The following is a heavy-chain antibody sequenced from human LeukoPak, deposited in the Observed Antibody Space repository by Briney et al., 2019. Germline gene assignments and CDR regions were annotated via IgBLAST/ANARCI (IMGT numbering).Heavy chain of an antibody. CDR1: GFSFSSYW. CDR3: AMDINGDLFHF. CDR2: IKNDGSAT. D-gene: IGHD2-2*03. J-gene: IGHJ4*02. V-gene: IGHV3-74*01. Sequence: GGPLRLSCEGSGFSFSSYWMHWVRQPPEKGLEWVSSIKNDGSATTYADSVKGRFYIATDSATNTAYLQINSLRVEDTAMYYCAMDINGDLFHFWGQGNLVTVSS.